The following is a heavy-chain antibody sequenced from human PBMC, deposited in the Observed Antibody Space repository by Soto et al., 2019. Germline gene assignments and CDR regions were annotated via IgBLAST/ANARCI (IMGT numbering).Heavy chain of an antibody. J-gene: IGHJ4*02. Sequence: GGSLRLSCAASGLDFGVYPMGWVRQAPGKGLEWVANINQDGGGTYYVDSVQGRFTISRDNAKDSLFLQMNSLRVEDTAVYYCARYFRGSGRYFFDYWGQGTLVTVSS. CDR2: INQDGGGT. CDR3: ARYFRGSGRYFFDY. V-gene: IGHV3-7*03. D-gene: IGHD6-19*01. CDR1: GLDFGVYP.